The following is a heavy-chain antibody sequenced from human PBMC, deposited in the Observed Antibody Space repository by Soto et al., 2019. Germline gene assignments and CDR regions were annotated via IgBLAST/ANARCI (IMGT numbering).Heavy chain of an antibody. CDR3: ARGGGSTDYVANYYFDY. V-gene: IGHV4-30-2*01. Sequence: QLRLQESGSGLVKPSQTLSLTCTVSGGSLSSGSFSWGWIRQPPGKGLEWIGYINYSGNTYYNPARRGGGPISRGMSPDQVPLKLGFVTAPDTAGYYCARGGGSTDYVANYYFDYWGRGTLVTVSS. J-gene: IGHJ4*02. D-gene: IGHD4-17*01. CDR2: INYSGNT. CDR1: GGSLSSGSFS.